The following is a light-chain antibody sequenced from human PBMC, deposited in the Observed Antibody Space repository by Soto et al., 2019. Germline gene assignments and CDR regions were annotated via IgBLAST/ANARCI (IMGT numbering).Light chain of an antibody. CDR1: QDISNY. CDR3: LQDYNYPWT. J-gene: IGKJ1*01. V-gene: IGKV1-33*01. CDR2: DAS. Sequence: DIQMTQSPSSRSASVVDRVTITFQASQDISNYLNCYQQKPGKAPKLLIYDASNLETGVPSRFSGSGSGTDFTLTISSLQPEDFATYYCLQDYNYPWTFGQGTKVDIK.